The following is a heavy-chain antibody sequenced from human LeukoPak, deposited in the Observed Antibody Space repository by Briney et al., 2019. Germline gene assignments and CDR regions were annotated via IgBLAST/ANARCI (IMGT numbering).Heavy chain of an antibody. D-gene: IGHD3-10*01. J-gene: IGHJ4*02. CDR1: GSTFDDYG. CDR2: INWNGGST. V-gene: IGHV3-20*04. CDR3: ATTRGSSFDY. Sequence: GGSLRLSCAASGSTFDDYGMSWVRQAPGKGLEWVSGINWNGGSTGYADSVKGRFTTSRDNSKNTLYLQMNSLRVEDTAVYYCATTRGSSFDYWGQGTLVTVSS.